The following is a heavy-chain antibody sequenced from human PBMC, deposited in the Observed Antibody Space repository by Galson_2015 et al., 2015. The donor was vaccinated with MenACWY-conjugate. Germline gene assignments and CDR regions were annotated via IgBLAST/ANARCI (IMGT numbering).Heavy chain of an antibody. CDR2: IGSVTSTI. CDR1: GFTFSHYR. V-gene: IGHV3-48*04. J-gene: IGHJ4*01. D-gene: IGHD6-19*01. Sequence: SLRLSCAASGFTFSHYRMYWVRQAPGKGLEWVSYIGSVTSTIYYRDSVKGRFTISRDNAKNSLYLQMNSLRAEDTAVYYCARDGSGWVIDFWGQGTLVIVSS. CDR3: ARDGSGWVIDF.